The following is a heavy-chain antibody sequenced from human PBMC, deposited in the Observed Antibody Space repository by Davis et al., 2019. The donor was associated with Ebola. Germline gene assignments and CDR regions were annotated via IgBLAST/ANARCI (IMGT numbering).Heavy chain of an antibody. V-gene: IGHV3-23*01. Sequence: GESLKISCAASGFTFSSYAMSWVRQAPGKGLEWVSAISGSGGSTYYADSVKGRFTVSRDNSKKTMYLQMKSLRAEDTAVYYCARSGLSFGVVKYHYGMDVWGKGTTVTVSS. J-gene: IGHJ6*04. CDR2: ISGSGGST. CDR3: ARSGLSFGVVKYHYGMDV. CDR1: GFTFSSYA. D-gene: IGHD3-3*01.